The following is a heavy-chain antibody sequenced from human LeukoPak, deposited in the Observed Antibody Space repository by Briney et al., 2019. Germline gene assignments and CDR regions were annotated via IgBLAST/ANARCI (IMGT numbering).Heavy chain of an antibody. J-gene: IGHJ4*02. D-gene: IGHD2/OR15-2a*01. Sequence: ASVKVSCKASGGTFSSYAISWVRQAPGQGLEWMGGIIPIFGTANYAQKFQGRVTMTRDMSTSTVYMELSSLRSEDTAVYYCATLSTAFDYWGQGTLVTVSS. CDR3: ATLSTAFDY. CDR1: GGTFSSYA. CDR2: IIPIFGTA. V-gene: IGHV1-69*05.